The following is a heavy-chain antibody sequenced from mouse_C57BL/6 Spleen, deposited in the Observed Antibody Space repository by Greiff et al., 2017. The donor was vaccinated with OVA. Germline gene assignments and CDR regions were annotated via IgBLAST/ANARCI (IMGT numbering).Heavy chain of an antibody. D-gene: IGHD1-1*01. Sequence: EVKLVESGPGMVKPSQSLSLTCTVTGYSITSGYDWHWIRHFPGNKLEWMGYISYSGSTNYNPSLKSRISITHDTSKNHFFLKLNSVTTEDTATYYCARGHYYGSSRAMDYWGQGTSVTVSS. V-gene: IGHV3-1*01. CDR3: ARGHYYGSSRAMDY. J-gene: IGHJ4*01. CDR1: GYSITSGYD. CDR2: ISYSGST.